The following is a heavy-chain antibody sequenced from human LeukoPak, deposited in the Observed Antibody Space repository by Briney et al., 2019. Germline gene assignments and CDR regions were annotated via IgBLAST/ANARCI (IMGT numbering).Heavy chain of an antibody. Sequence: PSGTLSLTCTVSGGSISSYYWSWIRQPAGKGLEWIGRIYTSGSTNYNPSLKSRVTMSVDTSKNQFSLKLSSVTAADTAVYYCAREIGAYYYYYMDVWGKGTTVTISS. V-gene: IGHV4-4*07. CDR1: GGSISSYY. CDR3: AREIGAYYYYYMDV. CDR2: IYTSGST. J-gene: IGHJ6*03. D-gene: IGHD3-22*01.